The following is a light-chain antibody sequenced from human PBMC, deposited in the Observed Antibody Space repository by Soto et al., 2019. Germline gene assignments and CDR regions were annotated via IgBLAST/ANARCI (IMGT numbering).Light chain of an antibody. V-gene: IGKV3-20*01. CDR3: QQYGSSSWT. CDR2: GAS. Sequence: EIVLTQSPGTLSLSPGERATLSCRASQSVSSSYLAWYQQKPGQAPRLLISGASNRASGIPDRFSGSGSGTAFTLTISRLEPEDFAVYYCQQYGSSSWTFGQGTKVDIK. CDR1: QSVSSSY. J-gene: IGKJ1*01.